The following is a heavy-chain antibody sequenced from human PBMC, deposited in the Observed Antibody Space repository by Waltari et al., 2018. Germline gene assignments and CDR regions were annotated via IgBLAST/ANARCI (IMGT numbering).Heavy chain of an antibody. Sequence: QVQLVQSGAEVKKPGASVKVSCKASGYTFTSYGISWVRQAPGQGLEWMGWISADNGNTNYAQKLQGRGTMTTDTSTSTAYMELRSLRSDDTAVYYCARDYDFWSGYYQLGCWGQGTLVTVSS. D-gene: IGHD3-3*01. J-gene: IGHJ4*02. CDR3: ARDYDFWSGYYQLGC. V-gene: IGHV1-18*01. CDR1: GYTFTSYG. CDR2: ISADNGNT.